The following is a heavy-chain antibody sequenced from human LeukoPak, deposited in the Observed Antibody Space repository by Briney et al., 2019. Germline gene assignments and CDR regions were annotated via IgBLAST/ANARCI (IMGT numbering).Heavy chain of an antibody. J-gene: IGHJ4*02. V-gene: IGHV3-33*01. Sequence: GGSLRLSCAASGFTFSSYGMHWVRQAPGKGLEGVAVIWYDGSNKYYADSVKGRFTISRDNSKNTLYLQMNTLRAEDTAVYYCARAVRCSGGSCYPTPDYWGQGTLVTVSS. D-gene: IGHD2-15*01. CDR1: GFTFSSYG. CDR3: ARAVRCSGGSCYPTPDY. CDR2: IWYDGSNK.